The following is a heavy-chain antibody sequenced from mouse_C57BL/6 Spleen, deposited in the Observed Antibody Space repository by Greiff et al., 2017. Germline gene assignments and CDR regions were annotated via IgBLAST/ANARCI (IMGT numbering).Heavy chain of an antibody. Sequence: VQLQQSGAELAKPGASVKLSCKASGYTFTSYWMHWVKQRPGQGLEWIGYINPSSGYTKYNQKFKGKATLTADKSSSTAYMQLSSLTYEHSAVYYCAKRAPYYGSSPGNAMDYWGQGTSVTVSS. D-gene: IGHD1-1*01. CDR2: INPSSGYT. CDR1: GYTFTSYW. CDR3: AKRAPYYGSSPGNAMDY. V-gene: IGHV1-7*01. J-gene: IGHJ4*01.